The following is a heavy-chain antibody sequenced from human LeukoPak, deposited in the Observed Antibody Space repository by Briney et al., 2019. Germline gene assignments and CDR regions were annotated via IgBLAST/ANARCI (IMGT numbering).Heavy chain of an antibody. CDR2: MNPNSGNT. CDR3: ARGLSSSRRFDY. V-gene: IGHV1-8*01. Sequence: ASVKVACKDSGYTFTIYDINWVRQATGQGLEWMGWMNPNSGNTGYAQKFPGRVTMTRNTSISTAYMELSSLRSEDTAVYYCARGLSSSRRFDYWGQGTLVTVSS. J-gene: IGHJ4*02. D-gene: IGHD6-13*01. CDR1: GYTFTIYD.